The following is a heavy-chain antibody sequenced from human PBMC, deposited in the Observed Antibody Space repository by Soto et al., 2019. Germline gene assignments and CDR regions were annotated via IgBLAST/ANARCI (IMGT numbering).Heavy chain of an antibody. J-gene: IGHJ6*02. D-gene: IGHD4-17*01. Sequence: LKISCKGSGYSFTSYWISGVRQMPGKGLEWMGRIDPSDSYTNYSPSFQGHVTISADKSISTAYLQWSSLKASDTAMYYCARPIYGDADYYYYGMDVWGQGTTVTVSS. CDR2: IDPSDSYT. CDR3: ARPIYGDADYYYYGMDV. V-gene: IGHV5-10-1*01. CDR1: GYSFTSYW.